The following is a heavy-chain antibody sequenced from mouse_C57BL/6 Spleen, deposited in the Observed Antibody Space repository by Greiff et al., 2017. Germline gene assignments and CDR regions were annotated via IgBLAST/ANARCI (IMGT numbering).Heavy chain of an antibody. V-gene: IGHV1-74*01. D-gene: IGHD2-1*01. CDR3: AIGKSIYYGKTGAMDY. Sequence: QVQLQQPGAELVKPGASVKVSCKASGYTFTSYWMHWVKQRPGQGLEWIGRIHPSDSDTNYNQKFKGKATLTVDKSSSTAYMQLSSLTSEDSAVYYCAIGKSIYYGKTGAMDYWGQGTSVTVSS. CDR2: IHPSDSDT. CDR1: GYTFTSYW. J-gene: IGHJ4*01.